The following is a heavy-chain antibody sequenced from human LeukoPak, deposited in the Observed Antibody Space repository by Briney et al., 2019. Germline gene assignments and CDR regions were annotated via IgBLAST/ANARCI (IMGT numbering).Heavy chain of an antibody. V-gene: IGHV1-69*13. J-gene: IGHJ4*02. D-gene: IGHD3-22*01. Sequence: STVQVSCKASRGTFRRYAISWVRQAAAQGLEWMGGIIPIFCTANYAQKLQGRGTITAGESTSTAYIELSSLSSGAPAVYYLATPRSAAYYYSSSGYYFYWGQGTLVTVSS. CDR2: IIPIFCTA. CDR1: RGTFRRYA. CDR3: ATPRSAAYYYSSSGYYFY.